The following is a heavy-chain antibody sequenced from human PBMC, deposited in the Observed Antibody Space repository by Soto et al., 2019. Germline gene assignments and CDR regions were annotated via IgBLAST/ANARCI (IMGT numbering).Heavy chain of an antibody. Sequence: SETLSLTCTVSGGSISSGNYYWTWSRQPPGKGLEYIGYVSYTGITYYNPPLKSRVSISVDTSKNQFSLKLSSVTAADTAVYYCAGDHGKELRWVYWGQGTQVTVSS. J-gene: IGHJ4*02. D-gene: IGHD4-17*01. CDR2: VSYTGIT. CDR3: AGDHGKELRWVY. V-gene: IGHV4-30-4*01. CDR1: GGSISSGNYY.